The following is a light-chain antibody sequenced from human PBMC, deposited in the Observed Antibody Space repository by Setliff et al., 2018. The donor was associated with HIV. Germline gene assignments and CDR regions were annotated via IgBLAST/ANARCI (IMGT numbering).Light chain of an antibody. Sequence: QSVLAQPASVSGSPGQSITISCTGTSSDIGAYNYVSWYQQHPGKAPKVMIYDVRKRPSGVSNRFSGSKSGNTASLTISGLQAEDEAAYYCSSYVNINILVFGTGTKGTVL. V-gene: IGLV2-14*03. CDR1: SSDIGAYNY. CDR2: DVR. J-gene: IGLJ1*01. CDR3: SSYVNINILV.